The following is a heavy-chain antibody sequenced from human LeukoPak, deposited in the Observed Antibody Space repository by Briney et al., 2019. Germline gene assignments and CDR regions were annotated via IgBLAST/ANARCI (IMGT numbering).Heavy chain of an antibody. Sequence: GGSLRLSCNGSGYTFTNYYIAWVRQMPGKGLEWMGIIYPGDSDTRYSPSFQGQVTISADKSISTAYLQWSSLKASDTAMYYCARVVADNWFDPWGQGTLVTVSS. D-gene: IGHD2-15*01. CDR1: GYTFTNYY. CDR2: IYPGDSDT. V-gene: IGHV5-51*01. CDR3: ARVVADNWFDP. J-gene: IGHJ5*02.